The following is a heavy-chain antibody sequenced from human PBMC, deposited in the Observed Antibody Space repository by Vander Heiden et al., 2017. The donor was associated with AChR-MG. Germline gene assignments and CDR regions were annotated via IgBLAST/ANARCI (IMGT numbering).Heavy chain of an antibody. J-gene: IGHJ3*02. CDR3: ARDRGVGDAFDI. V-gene: IGHV3-21*01. CDR1: GFPFSSYS. CDR2: IGSSSSYI. D-gene: IGHD1-26*01. Sequence: EVQLVESGGGLVKPGGSLTPSSAASGFPFSSYSMNWVRQAPGKGLEWVSSIGSSSSYIYYADSVKGRFTISRDNAKNALYLQMNSLGAEDTAVYYCARDRGVGDAFDIWGQGTMVTVSS.